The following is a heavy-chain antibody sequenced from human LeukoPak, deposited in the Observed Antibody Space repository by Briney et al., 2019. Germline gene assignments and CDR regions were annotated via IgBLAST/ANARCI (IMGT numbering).Heavy chain of an antibody. Sequence: ASVKVSCKVSGYTLTELSMHWVRQAPGKGLEWMGGFDPEDGETIYAQKFQGRVTMTEDTSTDTAYMELSSLRSEDTAVYYCATLFGELSTFYFDYWGQGTLVTVSS. V-gene: IGHV1-24*01. J-gene: IGHJ4*02. CDR2: FDPEDGET. D-gene: IGHD3-10*02. CDR3: ATLFGELSTFYFDY. CDR1: GYTLTELS.